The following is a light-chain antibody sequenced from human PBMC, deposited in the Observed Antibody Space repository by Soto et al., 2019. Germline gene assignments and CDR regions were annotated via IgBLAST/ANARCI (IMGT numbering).Light chain of an antibody. Sequence: DIQMTQSPSSLSASVGDRVTITCQASQDIYSYLNWYQQRPGTAPSLLIYAASSLQRGVPSRFNGSGSGSHFTLTISNLQPEDFATYYCQQSYNTPYTFGQGTKLDIK. CDR2: AAS. CDR1: QDIYSY. V-gene: IGKV1-39*01. J-gene: IGKJ2*01. CDR3: QQSYNTPYT.